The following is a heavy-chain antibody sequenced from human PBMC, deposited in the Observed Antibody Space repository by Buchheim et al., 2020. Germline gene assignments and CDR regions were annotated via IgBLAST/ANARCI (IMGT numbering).Heavy chain of an antibody. CDR2: ISYDGSNK. J-gene: IGHJ5*02. Sequence: QVQLVESGGGVVQPGRSLRLPCAASGFTFSSYGMHWVRQAPGKGLEWVAVISYDGSNKYYADSVKGRFTISRDNSKNTLYLQMNSLRAEDTAVYYCAKNDFWSGNNWFDPWGQGTL. V-gene: IGHV3-30*18. CDR1: GFTFSSYG. CDR3: AKNDFWSGNNWFDP. D-gene: IGHD3-3*01.